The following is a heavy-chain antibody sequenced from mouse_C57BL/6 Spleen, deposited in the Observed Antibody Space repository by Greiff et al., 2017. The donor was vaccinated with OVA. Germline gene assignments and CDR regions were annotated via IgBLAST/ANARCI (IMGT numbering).Heavy chain of an antibody. Sequence: QVQLVESGAELAKPGASVKLSCKASGYTFTSYWMHWVKQRPGQGLEWIGYINPSSGYTKYNQKFKDKATLTADKSSSTAYMQLSSLTYEDSAVYYCARGTTVVATDFDYWGQGTTLTVSS. D-gene: IGHD1-1*01. CDR2: INPSSGYT. J-gene: IGHJ2*01. CDR1: GYTFTSYW. CDR3: ARGTTVVATDFDY. V-gene: IGHV1-7*01.